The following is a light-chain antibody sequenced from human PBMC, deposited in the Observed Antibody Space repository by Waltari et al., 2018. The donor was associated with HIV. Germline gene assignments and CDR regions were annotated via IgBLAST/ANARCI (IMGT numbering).Light chain of an antibody. CDR3: NSRDSSGNRVV. V-gene: IGLV3-19*01. CDR2: GED. CDR1: SLQNYP. J-gene: IGLJ2*01. Sequence: SSDLTQDPAVSVALGQTVTITCRGDSLQNYPARWYQQKHGQAPAFVVFGEDNRPSGIPDRFSGSKSGVTTSLTITGAKAEDEGDYYCNSRDSSGNRVVFGGGTKVTVL.